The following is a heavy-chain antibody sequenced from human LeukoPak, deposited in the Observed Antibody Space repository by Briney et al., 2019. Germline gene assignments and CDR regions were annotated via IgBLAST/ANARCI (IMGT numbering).Heavy chain of an antibody. CDR3: ARSQNYYGSGDY. J-gene: IGHJ4*02. D-gene: IGHD3-10*01. V-gene: IGHV4-59*01. CDR1: GGSISSYY. CDR2: IYYTGKT. Sequence: SETLSLTCAVSGGSISSYYWSWIRQPPGKALEWIGYIYYTGKTYYNPSLEGRVTILVDTSRNHFSVKLSSVTAADTAVYYCARSQNYYGSGDYWSQGTLVTVSS.